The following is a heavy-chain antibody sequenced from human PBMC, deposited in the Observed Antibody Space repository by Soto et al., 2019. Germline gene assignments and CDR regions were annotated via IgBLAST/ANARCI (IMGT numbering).Heavy chain of an antibody. J-gene: IGHJ4*02. CDR3: SRAARSISNDPTFDY. CDR1: GFTFSNYG. CDR2: ISYDGSNK. Sequence: QVQLAESGGGVVQPGRSLRLSCAASGFTFSNYGMHWVRQAPGKGLEWVAVISYDGSNKYYEDSVKGRVTISRDNSKNTLSLPMNSLRPEDTAVYYCSRAARSISNDPTFDYWGQGTLVTVSP. V-gene: IGHV3-30*03. D-gene: IGHD2-21*01.